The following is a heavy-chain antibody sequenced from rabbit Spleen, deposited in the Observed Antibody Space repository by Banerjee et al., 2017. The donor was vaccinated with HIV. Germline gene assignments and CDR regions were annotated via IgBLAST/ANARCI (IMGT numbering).Heavy chain of an antibody. CDR1: GVSFNSGYD. CDR3: ARDLIAVIGWNFNL. CDR2: INIVAGKS. D-gene: IGHD1-1*01. Sequence: EQLEESGGGLVKPEGSLTLTCKASGVSFNSGYDMCWVRQAPGKGLEWIACINIVAGKSVYASWAKGRFTMSRTSSTTVTLQMTSLTAADTATYFCARDLIAVIGWNFNLWGPGTLVTVS. V-gene: IGHV1S45*01. J-gene: IGHJ4*01.